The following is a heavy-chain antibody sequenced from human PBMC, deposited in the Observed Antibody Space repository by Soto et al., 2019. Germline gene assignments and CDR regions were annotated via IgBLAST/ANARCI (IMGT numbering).Heavy chain of an antibody. CDR3: SKEVEKYDFWNSYYPSRTGMDV. CDR2: ISDDGSNK. D-gene: IGHD3-3*01. CDR1: GFNFSNYG. Sequence: QVQLVESGGGVVQPGRSLRLSCAASGFNFSNYGMDWVRQAPGKGLEWVAVISDDGSNKYYADSVKGRFTISRDNSKSTPYLQMNSLRAEGTAGYYCSKEVEKYDFWNSYYPSRTGMDVWGHWTRVTVSS. J-gene: IGHJ6*02. V-gene: IGHV3-30*18.